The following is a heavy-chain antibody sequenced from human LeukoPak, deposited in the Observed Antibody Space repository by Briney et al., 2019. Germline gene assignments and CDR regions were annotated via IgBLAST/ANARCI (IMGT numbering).Heavy chain of an antibody. CDR2: INHSGST. D-gene: IGHD3-10*01. CDR3: ARAWGSGSYLYYFDY. V-gene: IGHV4-34*01. Sequence: SSETLSLTCAVYGGSFSGYYWSWIRQPPGKGLEWIGEINHSGSTNYNPSLKSRVTISVDTSKNQFSLKLSSVTAADTAVYYCARAWGSGSYLYYFDYWGQGTLVTVSS. J-gene: IGHJ4*02. CDR1: GGSFSGYY.